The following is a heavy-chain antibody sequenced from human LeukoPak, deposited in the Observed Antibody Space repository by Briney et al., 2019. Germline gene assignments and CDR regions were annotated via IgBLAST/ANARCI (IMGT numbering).Heavy chain of an antibody. J-gene: IGHJ6*02. CDR1: GGSISSGDYY. Sequence: SETLSLTCTVSGGSISSGDYYWSWIRQPPGKGLEWIGYIYYSGSTYYNPSLKSRVTISVDTSKNQFSLKLSSVTAADTAVYYCARDRASGYQLLHYYYGMDVWGQGTTVTVSS. V-gene: IGHV4-30-4*01. CDR3: ARDRASGYQLLHYYYGMDV. D-gene: IGHD2-2*01. CDR2: IYYSGST.